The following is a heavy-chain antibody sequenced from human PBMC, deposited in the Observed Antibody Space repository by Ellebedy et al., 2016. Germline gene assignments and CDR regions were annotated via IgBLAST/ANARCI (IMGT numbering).Heavy chain of an antibody. CDR2: IWYDGSNK. D-gene: IGHD6-19*01. CDR3: AREVSSGWYYFDN. J-gene: IGHJ4*02. Sequence: GGSLRLXCAASGFDFSDYGMHWVRQAPGKGLEWVAVIWYDGSNKYYADSVQGRFAISRDNSRNTLFLQMSSLRAEDTAVYYCAREVSSGWYYFDNWGQGTLVTVSS. CDR1: GFDFSDYG. V-gene: IGHV3-33*01.